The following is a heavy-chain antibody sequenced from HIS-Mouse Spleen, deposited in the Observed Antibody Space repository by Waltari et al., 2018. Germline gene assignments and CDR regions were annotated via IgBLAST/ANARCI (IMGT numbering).Heavy chain of an antibody. V-gene: IGHV4-39*07. CDR1: GGSISSSSYY. CDR2: IYYSGST. D-gene: IGHD6-13*01. CDR3: AREIPYSSSWYDWYFDL. Sequence: QLQLQESGPGLVKPSETLSLTCTVAGGSISSSSYYRGWIRQPPGKGLEWIGSIYYSGSTYYHPSLKSRVTISVYTSKNQFSLKLSSVTAADTAVYYCAREIPYSSSWYDWYFDLWGRGTLVTVSS. J-gene: IGHJ2*01.